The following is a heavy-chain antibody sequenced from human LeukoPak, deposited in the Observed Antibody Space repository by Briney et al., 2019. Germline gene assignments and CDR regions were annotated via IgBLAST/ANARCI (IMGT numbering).Heavy chain of an antibody. CDR2: INPNSGGT. CDR1: GYTFTGYY. Sequence: ASVKVSCKASGYTFTGYYMHWVRQAPGQGLEWMGWINPNSGGTNYAQKLQGRVTMTTDTSTSTAYMELRSLRSDDTAVYYCAQNYYDSSGYYYKGNWGQGTLVTVSS. D-gene: IGHD3-22*01. J-gene: IGHJ4*02. V-gene: IGHV1-2*02. CDR3: AQNYYDSSGYYYKGN.